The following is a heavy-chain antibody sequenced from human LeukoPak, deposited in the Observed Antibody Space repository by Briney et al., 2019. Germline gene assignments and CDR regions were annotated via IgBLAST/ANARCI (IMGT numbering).Heavy chain of an antibody. CDR1: GYTFTSYG. D-gene: IGHD1-26*01. V-gene: IGHV1-18*01. J-gene: IGHJ4*02. CDR2: ISAYNGNT. CDR3: ARDLAMYSPDLDY. Sequence: ASVKVSCKASGYTFTSYGISWVRQAPGQGLEWMGWISAYNGNTNYAQKLQGRVTMTRDTSISAGYMELSRLRSDDTAVYYCARDLAMYSPDLDYWGQGTLVTVSS.